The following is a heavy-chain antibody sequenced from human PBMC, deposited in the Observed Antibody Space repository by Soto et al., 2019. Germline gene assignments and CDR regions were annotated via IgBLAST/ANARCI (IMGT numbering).Heavy chain of an antibody. J-gene: IGHJ4*02. CDR2: IYHSGST. CDR1: GGSISSSNW. V-gene: IGHV4-4*02. Sequence: SETLSLTCAVSGGSISSSNWWSWVRQPPGKGLEWIGEIYHSGSTNYNPSLKSRVTISVDKSKNQFSLKLSSVTAADTAVYYCARAIPSVVVVAATYFDYWGQGTLVTVSS. CDR3: ARAIPSVVVVAATYFDY. D-gene: IGHD2-15*01.